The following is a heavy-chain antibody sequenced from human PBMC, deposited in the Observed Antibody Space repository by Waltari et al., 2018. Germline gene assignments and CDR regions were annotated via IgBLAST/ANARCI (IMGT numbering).Heavy chain of an antibody. D-gene: IGHD3-16*01. Sequence: EMRLVESGGAVTRPGRSLRLSCVASGVRFDDYAIPWVRQVPGKGLEWVSLISWNSGSIFYSDSLKSRVTISRDNSRNSLHLHINNLRSEDTALYFCARDMAGGGGTSGWIDFWGQGTLVTVSS. CDR3: ARDMAGGGGTSGWIDF. V-gene: IGHV3-43D*03. CDR2: ISWNSGSI. J-gene: IGHJ4*02. CDR1: GVRFDDYA.